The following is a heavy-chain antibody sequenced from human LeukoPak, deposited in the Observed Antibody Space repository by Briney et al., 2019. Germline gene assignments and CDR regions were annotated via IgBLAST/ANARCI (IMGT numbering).Heavy chain of an antibody. CDR3: ARDYGSPGY. CDR2: ISSSSSTI. Sequence: GGSLRLSCAASGFTFSSYSMNWVRRAPGKGLEWVSYISSSSSTIYYADSVKGRFTISRDNAKNSLYLQMNSLRAEDTAVYYCARDYGSPGYWGQGTLVTVSS. J-gene: IGHJ4*02. D-gene: IGHD4-17*01. V-gene: IGHV3-48*01. CDR1: GFTFSSYS.